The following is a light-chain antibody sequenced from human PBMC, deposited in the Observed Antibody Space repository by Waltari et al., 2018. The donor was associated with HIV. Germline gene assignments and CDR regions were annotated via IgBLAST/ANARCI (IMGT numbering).Light chain of an antibody. V-gene: IGLV2-23*02. CDR1: SRDFGDSNS. CDR3: CSYAGSSTYV. J-gene: IGLJ1*01. Sequence: QSALTQPASVSGSPGQSITFSCIGTSRDFGDSNSVSWYQQLPGKAPRLMIYDVSKRPSGVSNRFSGSKSGNTASLTISGLQADDEADYYCCSYAGSSTYVFGTGTKVTVL. CDR2: DVS.